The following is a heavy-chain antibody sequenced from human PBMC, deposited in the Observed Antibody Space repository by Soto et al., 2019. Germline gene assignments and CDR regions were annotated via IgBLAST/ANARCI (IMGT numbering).Heavy chain of an antibody. J-gene: IGHJ3*02. CDR1: GFTFSSYW. CDR3: AKDSEGWPQWPTWGPSDI. V-gene: IGHV3-7*03. Sequence: PWGARRLSCAASGFTFSSYWMNWVRQAPGKGLEWVANIKPDGSQKYYLDSVKGRFTISRDNSKNTLNLQMNSLRAEDTALYYCAKDSEGWPQWPTWGPSDIWGRGAMVTVSS. CDR2: IKPDGSQK. D-gene: IGHD6-19*01.